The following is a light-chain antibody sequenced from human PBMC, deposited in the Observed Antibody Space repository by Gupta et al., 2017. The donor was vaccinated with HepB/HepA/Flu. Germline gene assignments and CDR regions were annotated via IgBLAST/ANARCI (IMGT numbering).Light chain of an antibody. CDR1: QSVSSN. V-gene: IGKV3-15*01. Sequence: EIVMTQSPATLSVSPGERATLSCRASQSVSSNLAWYQQKPGQAPRLLIYGASTRATGIPGRISGSGSGTEFTLTISSLQAEDFAVYYCQQDINWPWTFGQGTKVEIK. CDR2: GAS. CDR3: QQDINWPWT. J-gene: IGKJ1*01.